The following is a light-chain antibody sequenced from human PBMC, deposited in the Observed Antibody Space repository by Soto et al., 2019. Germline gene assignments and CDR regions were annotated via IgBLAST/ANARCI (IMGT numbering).Light chain of an antibody. CDR3: QHYNSYPLT. V-gene: IGKV1-5*03. J-gene: IGKJ3*01. CDR1: QSISSC. Sequence: DIQMTQSPSTLSASIGDRVTITCRASQSISSCLAWYQQKPGKAPKLLIYTASNLESGVPSRFSGSGSGTEFTLTISSLQPDDFATYYCQHYNSYPLTFGGGTKVDIK. CDR2: TAS.